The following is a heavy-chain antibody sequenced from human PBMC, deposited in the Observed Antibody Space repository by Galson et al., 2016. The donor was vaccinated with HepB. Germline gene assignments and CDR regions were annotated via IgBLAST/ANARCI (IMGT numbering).Heavy chain of an antibody. CDR1: SSSFSGHL. CDR3: ARDISGHGTKGWDHDY. J-gene: IGHJ4*02. Sequence: SLRLSCAASSSSFSGHLMNWVRQAPGKGLEWVSSISCNSLSIYYAESVKGRFTISRDNAEKLLFPQMNRLKAEDTAVYYCARDISGHGTKGWDHDYWGQGTLVTVSS. V-gene: IGHV3-21*01. D-gene: IGHD1-26*01. CDR2: ISCNSLSI.